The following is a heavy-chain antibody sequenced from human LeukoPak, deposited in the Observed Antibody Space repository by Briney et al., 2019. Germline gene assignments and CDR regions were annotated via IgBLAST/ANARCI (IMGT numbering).Heavy chain of an antibody. Sequence: ASVKVSCKASGRTFSSYAISWVRQAPGQGLEWMGGIIPIIGTANYAQKFQGRVTITTDESTSTAFMELSSLRSEDTAVYYCARGPSDSRFLEWLLPRSYYYDYWGQGTLVTVSS. CDR2: IIPIIGTA. V-gene: IGHV1-69*05. CDR1: GRTFSSYA. J-gene: IGHJ4*02. D-gene: IGHD3-3*01. CDR3: ARGPSDSRFLEWLLPRSYYYDY.